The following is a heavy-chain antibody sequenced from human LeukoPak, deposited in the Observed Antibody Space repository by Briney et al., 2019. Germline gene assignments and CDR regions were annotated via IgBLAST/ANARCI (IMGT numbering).Heavy chain of an antibody. CDR1: GYSIVTGYY. V-gene: IGHV4-38-2*01. J-gene: IGHJ3*02. Sequence: SETLSLTCAVSGYSIVTGYYWAWIRQPPGKGLEWFGSIYHNESTYYNPPLKSRVTISVDTSKNQFSLNLSSVTAADTAVYYCARLYWGLGAFDIWGQGTMVTVSS. CDR3: ARLYWGLGAFDI. CDR2: IYHNEST. D-gene: IGHD3-16*01.